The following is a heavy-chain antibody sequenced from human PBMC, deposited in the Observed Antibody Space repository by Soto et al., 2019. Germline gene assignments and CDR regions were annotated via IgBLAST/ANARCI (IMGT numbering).Heavy chain of an antibody. D-gene: IGHD7-27*01. CDR2: IYSGGNT. CDR3: TRRPGS. J-gene: IGHJ5*02. V-gene: IGHV3-66*01. CDR1: GFTVSNNY. Sequence: EVQLVESGGGLVQPGESLRLSCAASGFTVSNNYMSWVRQAPGKGLEWVSFIYSGGNTYYADSVKGRFTISRDKSKNPLYLQMCNLRVEDTAVYYCTRRPGSWGQGTLVTVSS.